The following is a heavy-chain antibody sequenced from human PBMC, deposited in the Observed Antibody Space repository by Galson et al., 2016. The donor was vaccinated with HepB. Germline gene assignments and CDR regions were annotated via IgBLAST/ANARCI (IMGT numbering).Heavy chain of an antibody. Sequence: SETLSLTCTVSGGSISPFFWSRIRQPPGKGLEWIAYIYYSGTTNYNPSLNSRVTISLDTSKSQFSLKVTSVTAADTAVYYCARSYGGYAFDIWGQGTMVTVSS. CDR3: ARSYGGYAFDI. CDR2: IYYSGTT. V-gene: IGHV4-59*01. CDR1: GGSISPFF. D-gene: IGHD4-23*01. J-gene: IGHJ3*02.